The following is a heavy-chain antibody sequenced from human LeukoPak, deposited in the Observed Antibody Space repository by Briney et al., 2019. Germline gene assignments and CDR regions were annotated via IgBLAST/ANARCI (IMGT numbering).Heavy chain of an antibody. CDR1: GFTSSGYP. J-gene: IGHJ6*02. D-gene: IGHD3-10*01. CDR3: ARDHKYYYGSGSPFGMDV. CDR2: ISYDGINK. Sequence: PGGSLRLSCAASGFTSSGYPMHWVRQAPGKGLEWVTFISYDGINKYYADSVKGRFTISRDNSKNTLYLQMNGLRAEDTAVYYCARDHKYYYGSGSPFGMDVWGQGTTVTVSS. V-gene: IGHV3-30-3*01.